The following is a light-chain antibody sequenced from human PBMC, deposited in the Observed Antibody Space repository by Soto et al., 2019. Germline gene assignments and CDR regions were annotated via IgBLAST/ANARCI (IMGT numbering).Light chain of an antibody. V-gene: IGKV3-20*01. J-gene: IGKJ4*01. CDR3: QQYDNSPLT. CDR2: GAS. CDR1: QSVSSSY. Sequence: DIVLTQSPGTLSLSPGERATLSCRASQSVSSSYLAWYQQKPGQAPRLLIYGASNRATGNPDRFRGSGSGTDFTLTISRLEPEDFAVYYCQQYDNSPLTFGGGTKVEIK.